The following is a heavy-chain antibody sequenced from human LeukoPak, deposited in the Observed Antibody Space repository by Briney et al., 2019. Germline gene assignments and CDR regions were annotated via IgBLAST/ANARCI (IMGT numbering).Heavy chain of an antibody. Sequence: GGSLRLSCAASGFTFSSYAMHWVRQAPGKGLEWVAVISYDGSNKYYADSVKGRFTISRDNSKNALYLQMNSLRAEDTAVYYCARSEAAAGNVDYWGQGTLVTVSS. CDR3: ARSEAAAGNVDY. V-gene: IGHV3-30*04. D-gene: IGHD6-13*01. CDR2: ISYDGSNK. CDR1: GFTFSSYA. J-gene: IGHJ4*02.